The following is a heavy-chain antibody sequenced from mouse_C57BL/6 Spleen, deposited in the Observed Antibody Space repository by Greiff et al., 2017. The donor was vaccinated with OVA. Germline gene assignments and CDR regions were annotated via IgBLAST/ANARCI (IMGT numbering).Heavy chain of an antibody. J-gene: IGHJ1*03. Sequence: VQLVESGPGLVQPSQSLPITCTVSGFSLTSYGVHWVRQSPGKGLEWLGVLWSGGSTDSNAAFISRLSISKDNSKSHVFFKMNSLQADDTAIYYCARMNYGSPYCDFDVWGTGTTVTVSS. V-gene: IGHV2-2*01. CDR3: ARMNYGSPYCDFDV. D-gene: IGHD1-1*01. CDR1: GFSLTSYG. CDR2: LWSGGST.